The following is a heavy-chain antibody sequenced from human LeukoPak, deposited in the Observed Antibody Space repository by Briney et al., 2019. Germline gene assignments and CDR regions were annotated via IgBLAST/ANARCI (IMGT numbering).Heavy chain of an antibody. Sequence: ASVTVSCKASGYSFTDYYIHWVRQAPGRGLEWVGLIHPNSGDTFYAQKFRGRVTMTRDTSINTAYMELDRLTSDDTAVYYCARDYSGSYTHWAQGTLVTVSS. D-gene: IGHD1-26*01. V-gene: IGHV1-2*06. CDR3: ARDYSGSYTH. CDR1: GYSFTDYY. CDR2: IHPNSGDT. J-gene: IGHJ4*02.